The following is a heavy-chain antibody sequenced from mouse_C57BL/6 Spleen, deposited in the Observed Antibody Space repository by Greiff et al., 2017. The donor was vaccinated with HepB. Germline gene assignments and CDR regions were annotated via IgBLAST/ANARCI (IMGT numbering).Heavy chain of an antibody. CDR1: GFTFSNYW. Sequence: EVKLEESGGGLVQPGGSMKLSCVASGFTFSNYWMNWVRQSPEKGLEWVAQIRLKSDNYATHYAESVKGRFTISRDDSKSSVYLQMNNLRAEDTGIYYCTNDYPYYAMDYWGQGTSVTVSS. D-gene: IGHD2-4*01. CDR2: IRLKSDNYAT. J-gene: IGHJ4*01. V-gene: IGHV6-3*01. CDR3: TNDYPYYAMDY.